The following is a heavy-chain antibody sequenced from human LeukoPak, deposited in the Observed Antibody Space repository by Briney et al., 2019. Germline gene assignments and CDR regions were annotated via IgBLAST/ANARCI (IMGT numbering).Heavy chain of an antibody. CDR2: INHSGST. J-gene: IGHJ6*02. CDR3: ARGSREAGIGMDV. Sequence: KPSETLSLTCAVYGGSFSGYYWSWIRQPPGKGLEWIGEINHSGSTNYNPSLKSRVTISVDTSKNQFSLKLSSVTAADTAVYYCARGSREAGIGMDVWGQGTTVTVSS. V-gene: IGHV4-34*01. D-gene: IGHD6-19*01. CDR1: GGSFSGYY.